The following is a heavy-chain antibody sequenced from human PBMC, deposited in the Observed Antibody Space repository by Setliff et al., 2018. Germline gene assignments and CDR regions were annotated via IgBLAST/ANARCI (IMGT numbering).Heavy chain of an antibody. CDR2: ISTSGNT. J-gene: IGHJ6*01. CDR3: ARLSWNGLRYYGLDV. Sequence: SETLSLTCTVSGGSIINSYYWSWIRQPAGKGLEWIGRISTSGNTNYNPSLKSRVTVSLDTSKNQFSLKLTSMTAADTAVYYCARLSWNGLRYYGLDVWG. D-gene: IGHD3-3*01. V-gene: IGHV4-4*07. CDR1: GGSIINSYY.